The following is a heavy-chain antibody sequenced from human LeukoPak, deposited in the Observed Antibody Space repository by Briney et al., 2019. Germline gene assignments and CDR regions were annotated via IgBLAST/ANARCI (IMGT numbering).Heavy chain of an antibody. V-gene: IGHV3-30*19. Sequence: GSLRLSCAASGFAFSRHGIHWVRQAPGKGLEWVAVISYDGSNKYYADSVKGRFTISRDNSKNTLYLQMNSLRAEDTAVYYCARAKDYGDAFDIWGQGTMVTVSS. D-gene: IGHD4-17*01. CDR2: ISYDGSNK. J-gene: IGHJ3*02. CDR3: ARAKDYGDAFDI. CDR1: GFAFSRHG.